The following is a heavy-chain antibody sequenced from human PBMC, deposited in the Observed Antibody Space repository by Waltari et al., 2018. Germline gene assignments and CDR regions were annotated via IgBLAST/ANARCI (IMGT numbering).Heavy chain of an antibody. CDR3: ARVNTLGHYFDD. D-gene: IGHD3-16*01. CDR1: GLTFDDYA. Sequence: EVQLVESGGGLVQPGGSLRLSCAASGLTFDDYARHWVRQAPGKGLEGVSGNSWKRGSIGYADSGKGRFTSARDKAKNSLYLQMNSRRSEDTALHYCARVNTLGHYFDDWGQGTLVTVSS. V-gene: IGHV3-9*01. J-gene: IGHJ4*02. CDR2: NSWKRGSI.